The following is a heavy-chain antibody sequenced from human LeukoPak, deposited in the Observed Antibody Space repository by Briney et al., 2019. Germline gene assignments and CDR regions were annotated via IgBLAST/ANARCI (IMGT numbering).Heavy chain of an antibody. CDR3: ARSRQMLGYCSGGSCYGSYYYYYGMDA. V-gene: IGHV4-34*01. CDR2: INHSGST. J-gene: IGHJ6*02. CDR1: GGSFSGYY. D-gene: IGHD2-15*01. Sequence: SETLSLTCAVYGGSFSGYYWSWIRQPPGKGLEWIGEINHSGSTNYNPSLKSRVTISVDTSKNQFSLKLSSVTAADTAVYYCARSRQMLGYCSGGSCYGSYYYYYGMDAWGQGTTVTVSS.